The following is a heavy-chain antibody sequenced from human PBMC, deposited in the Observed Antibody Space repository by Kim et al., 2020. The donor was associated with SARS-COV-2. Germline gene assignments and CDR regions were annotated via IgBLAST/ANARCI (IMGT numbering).Heavy chain of an antibody. CDR3: ARDKVVRGGLFDY. D-gene: IGHD3-10*01. V-gene: IGHV1-69*04. CDR2: IIPILGIA. J-gene: IGHJ4*02. CDR1: GGTFSSYA. Sequence: AVKVSCKASGGTFSSYAISWVRQAPGQGLEWMGRIIPILGIANYAQKFQGRVTITADKSTSTAYMELSSLRSEDTAVYYCARDKVVRGGLFDYWGQGTL.